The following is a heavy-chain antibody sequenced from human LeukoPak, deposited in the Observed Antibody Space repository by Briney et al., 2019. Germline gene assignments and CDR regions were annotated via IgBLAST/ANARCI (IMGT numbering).Heavy chain of an antibody. Sequence: GGSVKVSCKASGYTFTGYYMHWVRQAPGQGLEWMGWINPNSGGTNYAQKFQGRVTMTRDTSISTAYMELSRLRSDDTAVYYCARDPYFGELSPYLYYYYMDVWGKGTTVTISS. V-gene: IGHV1-2*02. J-gene: IGHJ6*03. CDR2: INPNSGGT. CDR3: ARDPYFGELSPYLYYYYMDV. D-gene: IGHD3-10*01. CDR1: GYTFTGYY.